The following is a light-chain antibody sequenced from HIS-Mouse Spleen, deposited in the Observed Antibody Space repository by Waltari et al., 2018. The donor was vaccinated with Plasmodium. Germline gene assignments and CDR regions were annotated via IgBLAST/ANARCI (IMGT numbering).Light chain of an antibody. CDR3: CSYAGSYTLV. Sequence: QSALTQPRSVSGSPGQSVTISCTGTSSDVGGYNYVSWYQRHPGKAPKLMSYDVSKRPSVVPERFAGSKSGNTASLTISGLQAEDEADYYCCSYAGSYTLVFGGGTKLTVL. CDR1: SSDVGGYNY. J-gene: IGLJ2*01. CDR2: DVS. V-gene: IGLV2-11*01.